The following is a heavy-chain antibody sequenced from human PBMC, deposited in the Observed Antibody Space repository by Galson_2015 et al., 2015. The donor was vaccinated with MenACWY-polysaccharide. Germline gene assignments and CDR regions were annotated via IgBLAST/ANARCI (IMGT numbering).Heavy chain of an antibody. CDR1: RFTFGDYG. CDR2: IWDDGSRQ. CDR3: VRVGRDQSGSYFRGGFDP. D-gene: IGHD3-10*01. J-gene: IGHJ5*02. Sequence: SLRLSCEAARFTFGDYGMQWGRQAPGKGLVWVAFIWDDGSRQYYAHTVKGGFALSRDNSDNPLYLAVNNLRVADTAVYYCVRVGRDQSGSYFRGGFDPWGQGTLVTVSS. V-gene: IGHV3-33*01.